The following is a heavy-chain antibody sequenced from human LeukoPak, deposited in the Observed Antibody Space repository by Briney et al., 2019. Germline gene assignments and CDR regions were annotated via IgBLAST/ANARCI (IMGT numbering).Heavy chain of an antibody. V-gene: IGHV4-39*02. D-gene: IGHD6-19*01. Sequence: SETLSLTCTVSGVSISSSNSYWGWVRQPPGKGLEWIGSIYYSGSTYYNPSLKSRVTISVDTSKNQFSLKLSSVTAADTAVYYCAREGDSSGWGFGYYYMDVWGKGTTVTVSS. CDR3: AREGDSSGWGFGYYYMDV. CDR2: IYYSGST. J-gene: IGHJ6*03. CDR1: GVSISSSNSY.